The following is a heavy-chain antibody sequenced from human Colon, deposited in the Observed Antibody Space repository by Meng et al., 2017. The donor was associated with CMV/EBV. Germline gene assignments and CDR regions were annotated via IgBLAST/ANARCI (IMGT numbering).Heavy chain of an antibody. CDR3: TRQNWVGSATASFDY. Sequence: FTFKESDIHEVGQARGKGLKWVGGMRSKAKNYEKEYSASMKGRLTMSRDKSKNTAYLQVDSLKTEDTAVYFCTRQNWVGSATASFDYWGQGTLVTVSS. D-gene: IGHD3-10*01. CDR2: MRSKAKNYEK. J-gene: IGHJ4*02. V-gene: IGHV3-73*01. CDR1: FTFKESD.